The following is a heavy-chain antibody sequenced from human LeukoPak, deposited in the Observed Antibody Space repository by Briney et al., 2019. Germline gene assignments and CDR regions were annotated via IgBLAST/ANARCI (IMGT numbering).Heavy chain of an antibody. CDR1: GFNFRNHA. V-gene: IGHV3-23*01. J-gene: IGHJ4*02. CDR3: AKVTTVTTWGYFDY. D-gene: IGHD4-17*01. Sequence: GGSLRLSCAASGFNFRNHAMSWVRQAPGKGLEWVSAISGSGGSTYYADSVKGRFTISRDNSKNTLYLQMNSLRAEDTAVYYCAKVTTVTTWGYFDYWGQGTLVTVSS. CDR2: ISGSGGST.